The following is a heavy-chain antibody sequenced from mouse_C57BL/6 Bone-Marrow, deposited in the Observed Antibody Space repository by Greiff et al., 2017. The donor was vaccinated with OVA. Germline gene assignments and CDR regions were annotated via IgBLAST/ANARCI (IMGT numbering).Heavy chain of an antibody. D-gene: IGHD2-2*01. CDR3: ATHYGYDEWYFDV. J-gene: IGHJ1*03. CDR1: GYSFTGYY. CDR2: INPSTGGT. V-gene: IGHV1-42*01. Sequence: EVQLQQSGPELVKPGASVKISCKASGYSFTGYYMNWVKQSPEKSLEWIGEINPSTGGTTYNQKFKAKATLTVDKSSSTAYRQLKSLTSEDSAVYYGATHYGYDEWYFDVWGTGTTVTVSS.